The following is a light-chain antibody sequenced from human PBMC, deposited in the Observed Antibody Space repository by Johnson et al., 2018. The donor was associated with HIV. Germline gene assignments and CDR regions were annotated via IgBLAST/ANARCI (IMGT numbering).Light chain of an antibody. CDR1: SSNIGNNY. Sequence: VLTQPPSVSAAPGQKVTISCSGSSSNIGNNYVSWYQQLPGTAPKLLIYENNKRPSGIPDRFSGSKSGTSATLGITGLQTGDEADYYCGTWDSSLSAFYGVGTGTKVTVL. CDR2: ENN. J-gene: IGLJ1*01. V-gene: IGLV1-51*02. CDR3: GTWDSSLSAFYG.